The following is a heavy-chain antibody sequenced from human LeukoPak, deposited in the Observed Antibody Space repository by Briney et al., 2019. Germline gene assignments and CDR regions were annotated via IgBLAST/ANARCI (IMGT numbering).Heavy chain of an antibody. D-gene: IGHD4-4*01. CDR2: ISSSSYI. Sequence: GGSLRLSCAASGFTFSSYSMNWVRQAPGKGLEWVSSISSSSYIYYADSVKGRFTISRDNAKNSLYLQMNSLRAEDTAVYYCAREVTVTTSKYYFDYWGQGTLVTVSS. J-gene: IGHJ4*02. V-gene: IGHV3-21*01. CDR3: AREVTVTTSKYYFDY. CDR1: GFTFSSYS.